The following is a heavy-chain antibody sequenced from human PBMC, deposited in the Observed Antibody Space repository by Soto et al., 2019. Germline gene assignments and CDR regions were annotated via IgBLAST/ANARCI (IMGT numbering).Heavy chain of an antibody. CDR2: VIPLLDAS. D-gene: IGHD1-1*01. CDR1: GAAFSNYT. CDR3: ASGKSQMSQDRMGFYYYMDV. V-gene: IGHV1-69*08. Sequence: QVQLVQSGADVKKPGSSVKISCTASGAAFSNYTFTWVRRAPGQGLEGVGRVIPLLDASNYAEKFQDRVTISADRSKSTVYMELSGLRSEDSAIYYCASGKSQMSQDRMGFYYYMDVWGKGTTVTVSS. J-gene: IGHJ6*03.